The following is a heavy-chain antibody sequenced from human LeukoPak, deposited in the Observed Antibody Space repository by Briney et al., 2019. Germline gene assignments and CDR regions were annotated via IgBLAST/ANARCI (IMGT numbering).Heavy chain of an antibody. CDR2: ISAYNGNT. V-gene: IGHV1-18*01. D-gene: IGHD6-13*01. CDR3: ARDHPRSSSSWYGTHFDY. Sequence: GASVKVSCKASGYTFTSYGISWVRQAPGQGLEWMGWISAYNGNTNYAQKLQGRVTMTTDTSTSTAYMELRSLRSDDTAVYYCARDHPRSSSSWYGTHFDYWGQGTLVTVSS. CDR1: GYTFTSYG. J-gene: IGHJ4*02.